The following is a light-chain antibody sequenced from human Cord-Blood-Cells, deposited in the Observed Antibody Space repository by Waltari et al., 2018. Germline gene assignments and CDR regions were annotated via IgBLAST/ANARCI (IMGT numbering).Light chain of an antibody. J-gene: IGLJ3*02. CDR2: EGS. V-gene: IGLV2-23*01. CDR3: CSYAGRWV. CDR1: NRDVGSYNL. Sequence: QSALTQPASVSGSPGQSITISCTGTNRDVGSYNLVSWYQQHPGKAPKLMIYEGSKRPSGVSNRFSGSKSGNTASLTISGLQAEDEADYYCCSYAGRWVFGGGTKLTVL.